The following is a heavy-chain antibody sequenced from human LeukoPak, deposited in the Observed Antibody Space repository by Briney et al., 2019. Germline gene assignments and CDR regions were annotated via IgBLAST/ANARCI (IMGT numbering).Heavy chain of an antibody. CDR2: ISSSSSSYI. Sequence: PGGSLRLSCAASGFAFSSYGMSWVRQAPGKGLEWVSSISSSSSSYIYYADSVKGRFTISRDNAKNSLYLQMNSLRAEDTAVYYCARAPSKDDAFDIWGQGTMVTVSS. CDR1: GFAFSSYG. J-gene: IGHJ3*02. V-gene: IGHV3-21*01. CDR3: ARAPSKDDAFDI.